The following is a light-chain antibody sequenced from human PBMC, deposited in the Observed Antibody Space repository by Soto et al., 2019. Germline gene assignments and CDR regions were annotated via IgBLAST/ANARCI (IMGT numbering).Light chain of an antibody. V-gene: IGKV3-15*01. CDR1: QSVSSN. Sequence: FVLTQSPATLSLSPGARSTLSFRASQSVSSNLAWYQQKPGQAPRLLIYGASIRATGIPARFSDSGSGTDFTLTISSLQSEDFAVYYCQQYNNWPPWTFGQGTKVDIK. J-gene: IGKJ1*01. CDR3: QQYNNWPPWT. CDR2: GAS.